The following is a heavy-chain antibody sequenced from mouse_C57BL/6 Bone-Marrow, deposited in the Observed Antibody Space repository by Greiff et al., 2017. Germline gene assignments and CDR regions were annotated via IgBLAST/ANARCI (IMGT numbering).Heavy chain of an antibody. J-gene: IGHJ4*01. CDR1: GYAFTNYL. CDR2: INPGSGGT. CDR3: ASGRWCNY. V-gene: IGHV1-54*01. D-gene: IGHD1-1*02. Sequence: VMLVESGAELVRPGTSVKVSCKASGYAFTNYLIEWVKQRPGQGLEWIGVINPGSGGTNYNEKFKGKATLTADKSSSTAYMQLSSLTSEDSAVYFCASGRWCNYWGQGTSVPVSS.